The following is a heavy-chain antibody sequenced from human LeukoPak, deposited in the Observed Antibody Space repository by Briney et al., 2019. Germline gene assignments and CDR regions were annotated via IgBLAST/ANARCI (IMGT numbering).Heavy chain of an antibody. V-gene: IGHV3-30*04. CDR2: ISYDGSNE. Sequence: GGSLRLSCAASGFTFSSYVMHWVRQAPGKGLEWVAIISYDGSNEYYADSVKGRFTISRDNSKNTLYLQMNSLRAEDTAVYYCAKDRAYYSDSSGYYLVRAYDYWGQGTLVTVSS. J-gene: IGHJ4*02. CDR3: AKDRAYYSDSSGYYLVRAYDY. CDR1: GFTFSSYV. D-gene: IGHD3-22*01.